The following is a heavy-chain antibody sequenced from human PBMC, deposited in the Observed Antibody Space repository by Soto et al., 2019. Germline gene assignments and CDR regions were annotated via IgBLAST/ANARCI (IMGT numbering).Heavy chain of an antibody. Sequence: VQLVESGGGLVKPGSSLRLSCAASGFTFTNAWMNWVRQSPGKGLEWVGRIKKISEGGTTNDSTPVKGRFTISRDDSRGTVYLEVNRLNIADSAVFYCTTEYNGVLTSVTSDIYWGQGTQVAVSS. J-gene: IGHJ4*02. V-gene: IGHV3-15*01. CDR1: GFTFTNAW. CDR3: TTEYNGVLTSVTSDIY. D-gene: IGHD1-1*01. CDR2: IKKISEGGTT.